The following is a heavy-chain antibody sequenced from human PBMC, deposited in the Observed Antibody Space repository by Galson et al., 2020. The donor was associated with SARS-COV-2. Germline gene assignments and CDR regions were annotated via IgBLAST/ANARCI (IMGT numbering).Heavy chain of an antibody. CDR2: INPNSGIT. Sequence: ASVKVSCKASGYTFTGHWIYWVRQAPGQGLEWMGWINPNSGITKSAERFQGRVTMTGDPSISTAFMELSRLTSDDTAIYYCARHLALDVTPGEYYGLDVWGQGTTVTVSS. J-gene: IGHJ6*02. CDR1: GYTFTGHW. CDR3: ARHLALDVTPGEYYGLDV. D-gene: IGHD2-15*01. V-gene: IGHV1-2*02.